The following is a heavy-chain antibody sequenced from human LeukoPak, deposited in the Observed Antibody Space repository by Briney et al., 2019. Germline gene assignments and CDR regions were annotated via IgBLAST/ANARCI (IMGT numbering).Heavy chain of an antibody. CDR3: ARPSDTAMVNRAFDI. J-gene: IGHJ3*02. Sequence: GESLKISCKGSGYSFTSYWIGWVRQMPGKGLEWMGIIYPGDSDTRYSPSFQGQVTISADKSISTAYLQWSSLKASDTAMCYCARPSDTAMVNRAFDIWGQGTMVTVSS. CDR1: GYSFTSYW. D-gene: IGHD5-18*01. CDR2: IYPGDSDT. V-gene: IGHV5-51*01.